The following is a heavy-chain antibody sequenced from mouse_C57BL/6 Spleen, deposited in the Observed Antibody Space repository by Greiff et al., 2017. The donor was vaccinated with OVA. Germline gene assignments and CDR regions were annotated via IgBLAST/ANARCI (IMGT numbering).Heavy chain of an antibody. CDR1: GSTFPTFP. CDR3: ARRVLRGDYFDY. D-gene: IGHD1-1*01. CDR2: FHPYNDDT. V-gene: IGHV1-47*01. Sequence: LQGSGAELVKPGASVRMSSKASGSTFPTFPIEGMKRNQGKSLDWIGDFHPYNDDTKYNEKFKGKATLTVEKSSSTVYLELSRLTSDDSAVYYCARRVLRGDYFDYWGQGTTLTVSS. J-gene: IGHJ2*01.